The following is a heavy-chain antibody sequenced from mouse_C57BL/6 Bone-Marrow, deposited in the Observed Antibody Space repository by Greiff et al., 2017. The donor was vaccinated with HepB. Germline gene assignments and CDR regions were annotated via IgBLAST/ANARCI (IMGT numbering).Heavy chain of an antibody. Sequence: EVMLVESGGGLVQPGGSLKLSCAASGFTFSDYGMAWVRRAPRKGPEWVAFISNLAYSIYYADTVTGRFTISRENAKNTLYLEMSSLRSEDTAMYYCARWGYRNAMDYWGQGTSVTVSS. V-gene: IGHV5-15*04. CDR1: GFTFSDYG. CDR3: ARWGYRNAMDY. J-gene: IGHJ4*01. CDR2: ISNLAYSI.